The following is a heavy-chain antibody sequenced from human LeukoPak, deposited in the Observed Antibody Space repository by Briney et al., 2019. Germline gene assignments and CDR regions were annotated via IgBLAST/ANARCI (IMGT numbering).Heavy chain of an antibody. Sequence: GGSLRLSCAASGFTFSGYGMHWVRQAPRKGLEWVAIIRYDGSNEYYADSVKGRFTISRDNSKNTLYLQMNSLRAEDTAVYYCAKEGIAVAGTFDYWGQGTLVTVSS. CDR3: AKEGIAVAGTFDY. V-gene: IGHV3-30*02. CDR1: GFTFSGYG. J-gene: IGHJ4*02. CDR2: IRYDGSNE. D-gene: IGHD6-19*01.